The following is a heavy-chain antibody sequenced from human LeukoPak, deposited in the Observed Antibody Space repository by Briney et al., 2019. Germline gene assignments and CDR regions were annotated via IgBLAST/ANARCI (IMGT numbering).Heavy chain of an antibody. D-gene: IGHD1-26*01. V-gene: IGHV1-69*04. CDR3: ARVSRIVGANYYYYGMDV. CDR2: IIPILGIA. Sequence: SVKVSCKASGYTFTSYYMHWVRQAPGQGLEWMGRIIPILGIANYAQKFQGRVTITADKSTSTAYMELSSLRSEDTAVYYCARVSRIVGANYYYYGMDVWGQGTTVTVSS. CDR1: GYTFTSYY. J-gene: IGHJ6*02.